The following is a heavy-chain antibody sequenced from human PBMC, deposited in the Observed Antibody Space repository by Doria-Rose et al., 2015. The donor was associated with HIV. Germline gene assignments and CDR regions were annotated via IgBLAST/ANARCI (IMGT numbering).Heavy chain of an antibody. CDR2: IFSDDER. D-gene: IGHD6-13*01. CDR1: GVSLSSPGMG. CDR3: ARIKSSRWYHKYYFDF. V-gene: IGHV2-26*01. Sequence: SGPVLVKPTETLTLTCTVSGVSLSSPGMGVSWIRQPPGKALEWLANIFSDDERSYKTSLKSRLTISRVTSKSQVVLTMTDMGPVDTATYYCARIKSSRWYHKYYFDFWGQGTLVIVSA. J-gene: IGHJ4*02.